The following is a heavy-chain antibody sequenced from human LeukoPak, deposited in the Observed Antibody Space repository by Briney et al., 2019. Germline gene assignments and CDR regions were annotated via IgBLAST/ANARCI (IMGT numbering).Heavy chain of an antibody. J-gene: IGHJ6*02. V-gene: IGHV3-23*01. D-gene: IGHD5-18*01. CDR3: AKDRASSRYNGLAV. Sequence: GGSLRLSCAASGFTFSTYAMSWVRQAPGKGLEWVSAISGNSGTTNYADSVKGRFTISRDNSKNTVYLQMNSLRVEDTARYYCAKDRASSRYNGLAVWGQGTTVTVSS. CDR1: GFTFSTYA. CDR2: ISGNSGTT.